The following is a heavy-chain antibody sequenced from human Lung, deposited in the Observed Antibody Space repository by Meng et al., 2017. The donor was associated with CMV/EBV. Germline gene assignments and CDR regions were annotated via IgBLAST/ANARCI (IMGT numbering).Heavy chain of an antibody. D-gene: IGHD5-24*01. Sequence: QAQLVQLGPGLKHAVAAVKVSVRPSGYTFTSYAINWVRQAPGQGPDWMGWIDPNTGNPTYDQGFTGRFVFSLDTSVSTAYLQINSLRADDTAVYYCARDSPLDGYSLLDYWGQGTLVTVSS. CDR3: ARDSPLDGYSLLDY. V-gene: IGHV7-4-1*02. CDR2: IDPNTGNP. CDR1: GYTFTSYA. J-gene: IGHJ4*02.